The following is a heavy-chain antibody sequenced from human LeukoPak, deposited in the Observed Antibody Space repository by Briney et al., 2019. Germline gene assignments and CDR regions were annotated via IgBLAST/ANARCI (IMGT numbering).Heavy chain of an antibody. Sequence: ASVKVSCKASGYTFTSYGISWVRQAPGQGLEWMGWISAYNGNTNYAQKLQGRVTMTTDTSTSTAYMELRSLRSDDTAVYYCARGQYSSGWHLSFDYWGQGTLVTVSS. CDR2: ISAYNGNT. J-gene: IGHJ4*02. CDR3: ARGQYSSGWHLSFDY. V-gene: IGHV1-18*01. D-gene: IGHD6-19*01. CDR1: GYTFTSYG.